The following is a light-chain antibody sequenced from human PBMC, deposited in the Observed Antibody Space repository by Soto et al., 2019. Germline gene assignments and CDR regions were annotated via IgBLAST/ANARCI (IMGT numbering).Light chain of an antibody. CDR2: AAS. CDR1: QGIHNY. CDR3: QEYDSAPLT. V-gene: IGKV1-27*01. J-gene: IGKJ4*01. Sequence: DIQMTQSPSSLSASVGDRVTITCRASQGIHNYSAWYQQRPGKVPHLLISAASTLQSGVPSRFGGSGSGTHFTLTISSLQPEDVATYYCQEYDSAPLTFGGGTKVEIK.